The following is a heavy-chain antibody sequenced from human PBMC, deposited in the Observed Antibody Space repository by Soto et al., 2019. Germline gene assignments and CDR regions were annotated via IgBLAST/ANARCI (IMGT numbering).Heavy chain of an antibody. V-gene: IGHV4-34*01. D-gene: IGHD6-13*01. Sequence: LSLTCAVYGGSFSGYDWSWIRQPPGKGLEWIGEINHSGSTNYNPSLKSRVTISVDTSKNQFSLKLSSVTAADTAVYYCARAAGIAAAGFDYWGQGTLVTVSS. CDR1: GGSFSGYD. CDR3: ARAAGIAAAGFDY. CDR2: INHSGST. J-gene: IGHJ4*02.